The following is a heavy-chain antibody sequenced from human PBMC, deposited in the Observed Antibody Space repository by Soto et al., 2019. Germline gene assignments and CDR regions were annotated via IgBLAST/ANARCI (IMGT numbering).Heavy chain of an antibody. CDR3: ARGGFDSSGWEPFDY. D-gene: IGHD6-19*01. V-gene: IGHV3-64*01. CDR1: GFTFSSYA. J-gene: IGHJ4*02. Sequence: GESLKISCAASGFTFSSYAMHWVRQAPGKGLEYVSAISSNGGSTYYANSVKGRFTISRDNSKNTLYLQMGSLRAEDMAVYYCARGGFDSSGWEPFDYWGQGTLVTVSS. CDR2: ISSNGGST.